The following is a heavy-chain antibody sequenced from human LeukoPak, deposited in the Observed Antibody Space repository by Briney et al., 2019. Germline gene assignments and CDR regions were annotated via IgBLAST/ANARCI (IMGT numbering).Heavy chain of an antibody. CDR1: GFTFDDYG. CDR3: ARRPHYYGSGSYFFDY. V-gene: IGHV3-20*04. J-gene: IGHJ4*02. CDR2: INWNGGST. Sequence: PGGSLRLSCAASGFTFDDYGMSWVRQAPGKGLEWVSGINWNGGSTGYADSVKGRFTISRDNAKNSLYLQMNSLRAEDTALYYCARRPHYYGSGSYFFDYWGQGTLVTVSS. D-gene: IGHD3-10*01.